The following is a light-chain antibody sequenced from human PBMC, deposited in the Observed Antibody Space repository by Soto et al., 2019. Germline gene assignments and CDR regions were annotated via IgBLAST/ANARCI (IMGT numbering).Light chain of an antibody. CDR3: AAWDDSLSGL. CDR2: RND. Sequence: QSVLTQPTSASGTPGQRVTISCSGSSSNLGGNYVYWYQQLPGTAPKLLIYRNDQRPSGVPDRFSGSKSGTSASLAISGLRSEDEADYYCAAWDDSLSGLFGGGTKLTVL. V-gene: IGLV1-47*01. CDR1: SSNLGGNY. J-gene: IGLJ2*01.